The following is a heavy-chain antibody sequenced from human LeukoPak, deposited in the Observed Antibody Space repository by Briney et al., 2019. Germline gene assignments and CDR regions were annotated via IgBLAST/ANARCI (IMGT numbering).Heavy chain of an antibody. D-gene: IGHD1-14*01. CDR1: GGSISSGGDS. CDR3: ARGLTTPRWFDP. V-gene: IGHV4-30-2*01. CDR2: IYHSGST. Sequence: PSQTLSLTCAVSGGSISSGGDSWSWIRQPPGKGLEWIGYIYHSGSTYYNPSLKSRVTISVDRSKNQFSLKLSSVTAADTAVYYCARGLTTPRWFDPWGQGTLVTVSS. J-gene: IGHJ5*02.